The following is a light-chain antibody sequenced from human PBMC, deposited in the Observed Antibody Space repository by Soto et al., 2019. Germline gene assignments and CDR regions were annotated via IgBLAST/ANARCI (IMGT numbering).Light chain of an antibody. CDR2: WAS. J-gene: IGKJ4*01. CDR1: QSVFYSSNNKNY. CDR3: QQYYSLPLT. Sequence: DIVMTQSPESLAVSLGERATINCKSSQSVFYSSNNKNYLTWYQQKPGQPPKLLIYWASTRESGVPDRFSGSGSETDFTLTISSLQAEDEAVYYCQQYYSLPLTFGGGTKVEIK. V-gene: IGKV4-1*01.